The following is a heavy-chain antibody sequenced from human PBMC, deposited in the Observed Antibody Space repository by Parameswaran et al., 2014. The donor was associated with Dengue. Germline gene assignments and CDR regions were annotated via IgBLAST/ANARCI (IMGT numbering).Heavy chain of an antibody. CDR3: ARTLGSGIRDYYYMDV. J-gene: IGHJ6*03. CDR2: IYYSGST. Sequence: WIRQPPGKGLEWIGYIYYSGSTNYNPSFKSRVTISVDTSKNQFSLKLSSVTAADTAVYYCARTLGSGIRDYYYMDVWGKGTTVTVSS. V-gene: IGHV4-59*01. D-gene: IGHD3-10*01.